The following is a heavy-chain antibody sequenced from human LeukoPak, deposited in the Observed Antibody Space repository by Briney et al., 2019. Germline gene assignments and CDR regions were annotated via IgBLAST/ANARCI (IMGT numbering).Heavy chain of an antibody. J-gene: IGHJ2*01. CDR3: ASRPAPRALWFGELHWYFDL. CDR1: GGSFSGYY. CDR2: INHSGST. V-gene: IGHV4-34*01. Sequence: SETLSLTCAVYGGSFSGYYWSWIRQPPGKGLEWIGEINHSGSTNYNPSLKSRVTISVDTSKNQFSLKLSSVTAADTAVYYCASRPAPRALWFGELHWYFDLWGRGTLVTVSS. D-gene: IGHD3-10*01.